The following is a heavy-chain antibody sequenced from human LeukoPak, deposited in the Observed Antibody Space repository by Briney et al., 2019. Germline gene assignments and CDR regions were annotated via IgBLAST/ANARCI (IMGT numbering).Heavy chain of an antibody. V-gene: IGHV3-21*04. CDR2: ISISSSYI. CDR3: AKGGSITLIVVVVYDY. D-gene: IGHD3-22*01. CDR1: GFTFSSYS. J-gene: IGHJ4*02. Sequence: PGGSLRLSCAASGFTFSSYSMNWVRKAPGKGLEWVPSISISSSYIYYAETVKARFTISGDNAKNSLYLQMSSLRAEDTAVYYCAKGGSITLIVVVVYDYWGQGTLVTVSS.